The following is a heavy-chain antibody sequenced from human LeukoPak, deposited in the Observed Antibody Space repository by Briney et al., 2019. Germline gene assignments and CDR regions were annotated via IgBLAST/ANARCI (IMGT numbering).Heavy chain of an antibody. Sequence: ASVKVSCKASGGTFSSYAISWVRQAPGQGLEWMGWISAYNGNTNYAQKLQGRVTMTTDTSTSTAYMELRSLRSDDTAVYYCARVGAGRYFDWPRSNYYYGMDVWGQGTTVTVSS. CDR2: ISAYNGNT. CDR3: ARVGAGRYFDWPRSNYYYGMDV. CDR1: GGTFSSYA. D-gene: IGHD3-9*01. V-gene: IGHV1-18*01. J-gene: IGHJ6*02.